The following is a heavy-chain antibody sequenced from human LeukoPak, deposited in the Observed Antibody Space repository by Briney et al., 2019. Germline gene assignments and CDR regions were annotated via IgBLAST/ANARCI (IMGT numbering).Heavy chain of an antibody. V-gene: IGHV3-7*01. CDR1: GLTFTDFW. J-gene: IGHJ4*02. Sequence: GGSLRLSCAASGLTFTDFWMNWARLAPGRGLEWLANINPYGTEKYYADSVKGRFAISRDNAKNEVYLEMNSLRAEDTGVYYCSGRDSSRSPRAYWGQGALVSVSS. D-gene: IGHD2-2*01. CDR2: INPYGTEK. CDR3: SGRDSSRSPRAY.